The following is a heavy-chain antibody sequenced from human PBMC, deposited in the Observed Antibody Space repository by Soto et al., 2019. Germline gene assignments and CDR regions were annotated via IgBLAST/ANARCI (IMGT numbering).Heavy chain of an antibody. CDR1: GYTFTSYY. V-gene: IGHV1-46*01. D-gene: IGHD4-4*01. J-gene: IGHJ6*02. Sequence: QVQLVQSGAEVKKPGASVKVSCKASGYTFTSYYMHWVRLAPGQGLEWMGIINPDGGGTSYAQQFQGRVIMTRDTSTSTVYMEMSSLRSEDTAVYDCAVGGNYLRMDVWGQGTTVTVSS. CDR2: INPDGGGT. CDR3: AVGGNYLRMDV.